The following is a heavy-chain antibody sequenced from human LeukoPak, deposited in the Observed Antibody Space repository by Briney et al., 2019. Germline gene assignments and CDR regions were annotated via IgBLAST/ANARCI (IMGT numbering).Heavy chain of an antibody. CDR2: IRYDGTNK. CDR3: ARDREWLQFRFFDAFDI. V-gene: IGHV3-30*02. J-gene: IGHJ3*02. D-gene: IGHD5-24*01. Sequence: PGGSLRLSCAASGFTFSSYGMHWVRQAPGKGLEWVAFIRYDGTNKYYADSVKGRFTISRDNSKNTLYLQMNSLRAEDTAVYYCARDREWLQFRFFDAFDIWGQGTMVTVSS. CDR1: GFTFSSYG.